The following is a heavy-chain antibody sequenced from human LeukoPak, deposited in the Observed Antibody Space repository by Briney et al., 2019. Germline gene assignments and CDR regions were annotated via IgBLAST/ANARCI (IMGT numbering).Heavy chain of an antibody. V-gene: IGHV3-30-3*01. J-gene: IGHJ4*02. CDR1: GFTFSSYA. Sequence: GGSLRLSCAASGFTFSSYAMHWVRQAPGKGLEWVAVISYDGSNKYYADSVKGRFTISRDNSKNTLYLQINSLRAEDTAVYYGARDSLPFYDSSGYYFLPDYWGQGTLVTVSS. CDR2: ISYDGSNK. D-gene: IGHD3-22*01. CDR3: ARDSLPFYDSSGYYFLPDY.